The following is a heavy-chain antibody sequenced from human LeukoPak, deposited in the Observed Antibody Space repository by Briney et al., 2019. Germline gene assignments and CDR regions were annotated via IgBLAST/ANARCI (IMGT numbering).Heavy chain of an antibody. CDR1: GGTFSSYA. Sequence: GASVKVSCKASGGTFSSYAISWVRQAPGQGLEWMGRIIPILGIANYAQKFQARVTITADKSTSTAYMELSSLRSEDTAVYYCASGYPPSGSYTYYFDYWGQGTLVTVSS. J-gene: IGHJ4*02. D-gene: IGHD1-26*01. CDR2: IIPILGIA. CDR3: ASGYPPSGSYTYYFDY. V-gene: IGHV1-69*04.